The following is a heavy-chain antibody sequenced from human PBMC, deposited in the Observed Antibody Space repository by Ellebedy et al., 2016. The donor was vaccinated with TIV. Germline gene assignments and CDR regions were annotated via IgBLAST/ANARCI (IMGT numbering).Heavy chain of an antibody. CDR2: IYYSGST. V-gene: IGHV4-59*01. Sequence: MPSETLSLTCTVSGGSXXSYYXXWIRPXPGKGLEWIVYIYYSGSTNYNPSLKSRVTISVDTSKNQFSLKLSSVTAADTAVYYCARVGDCSSTSCHPFDYWGQGTLVTVSS. J-gene: IGHJ4*02. CDR1: GGSXXSYY. CDR3: ARVGDCSSTSCHPFDY. D-gene: IGHD2-2*01.